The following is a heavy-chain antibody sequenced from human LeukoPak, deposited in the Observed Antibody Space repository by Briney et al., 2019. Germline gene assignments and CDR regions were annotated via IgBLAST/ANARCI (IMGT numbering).Heavy chain of an antibody. CDR3: ASPSPYCGGDCYSGWYFDL. D-gene: IGHD2-21*02. V-gene: IGHV1-69*13. J-gene: IGHJ2*01. CDR1: GYTFSNYG. Sequence: SVKVSCKSSGYTFSNYGVTWVRQAPGQGLEWMGGIIPIFGTANYAQKFQGRVTITADESTSTAYMELSSLRSEDTAVYYCASPSPYCGGDCYSGWYFDLWGRGTLVTVSS. CDR2: IIPIFGTA.